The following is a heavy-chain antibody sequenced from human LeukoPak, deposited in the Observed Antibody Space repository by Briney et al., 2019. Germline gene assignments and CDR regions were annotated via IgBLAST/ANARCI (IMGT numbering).Heavy chain of an antibody. J-gene: IGHJ4*02. CDR2: ISGSGGST. CDR3: AKNPNRDGYNSVY. D-gene: IGHD5-24*01. V-gene: IGHV3-23*01. CDR1: GFTFSSYA. Sequence: GGSLRLSCAASGFTFSSYAMSWVRQAPGKGLEWVSAISGSGGSTYYADSVKGRFTISRDNSKNTLYLQVNSLRAEDTAVYYCAKNPNRDGYNSVYWGQGTLVTVSS.